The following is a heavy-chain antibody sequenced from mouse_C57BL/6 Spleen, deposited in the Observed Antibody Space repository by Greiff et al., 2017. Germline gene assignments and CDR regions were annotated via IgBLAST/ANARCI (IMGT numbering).Heavy chain of an antibody. CDR3: ARKIYYDYDDVSWFAY. Sequence: QVQLQQSGTELVKPGASVKLSCKASGYTFTSYWMHWVKQRPGQGLEWIGNINPSNGGTNYNEKFKSKATLTVDKSSSTAYMQLSSLTSEDSAVYYCARKIYYDYDDVSWFAYWGQGTLVTVSA. V-gene: IGHV1-53*01. D-gene: IGHD2-4*01. CDR2: INPSNGGT. J-gene: IGHJ3*01. CDR1: GYTFTSYW.